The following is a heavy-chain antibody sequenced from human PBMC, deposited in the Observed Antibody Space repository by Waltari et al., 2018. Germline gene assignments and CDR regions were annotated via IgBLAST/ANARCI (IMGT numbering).Heavy chain of an antibody. Sequence: EMQLVESGGGLVKPGESLRLSCAASAFTLSYYSMPWVRQRPGKGLEWVASISGDGRYVYYADSVKGRLTVSSDKAKNVLFLQVSSLTVEDTAVYYCARDSGGTIFGVGNWFDPWGQGTLVSVSS. CDR3: ARDSGGTIFGVGNWFDP. V-gene: IGHV3-21*02. CDR2: ISGDGRYV. CDR1: AFTLSYYS. D-gene: IGHD3-3*01. J-gene: IGHJ5*02.